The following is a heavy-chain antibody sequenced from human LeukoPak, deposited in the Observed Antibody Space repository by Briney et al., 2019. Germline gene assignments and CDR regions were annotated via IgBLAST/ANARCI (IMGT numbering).Heavy chain of an antibody. CDR1: GFTFSSYA. CDR3: ASDRHIVVVTAADI. CDR2: ISYDGSNK. Sequence: PGGSLRLSCAASGFTFSSYAMHWVRQAPGKGLEWVAVISYDGSNKYYADSVKGRFTISRDNSKNTLYLQMNSLRAEDTAVYYCASDRHIVVVTAADIWGQGTMVTVSS. D-gene: IGHD2-21*02. V-gene: IGHV3-30-3*01. J-gene: IGHJ3*02.